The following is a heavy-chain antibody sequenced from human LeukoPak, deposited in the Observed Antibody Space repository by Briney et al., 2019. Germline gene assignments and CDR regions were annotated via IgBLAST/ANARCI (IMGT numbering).Heavy chain of an antibody. CDR1: GFTFSSYS. CDR2: ISSSSSYI. V-gene: IGHV3-21*01. J-gene: IGHJ3*02. Sequence: GGSLRLSCAASGFTFSSYSMNWVRQAPGKGLEWVSSISSSSSYIYYADSVKGQFTISRDNAKNSLYLQMNSLRAEDTAVYYCARDQWWFGELSGSGDAFDIWGQGTMVTVSS. D-gene: IGHD3-10*01. CDR3: ARDQWWFGELSGSGDAFDI.